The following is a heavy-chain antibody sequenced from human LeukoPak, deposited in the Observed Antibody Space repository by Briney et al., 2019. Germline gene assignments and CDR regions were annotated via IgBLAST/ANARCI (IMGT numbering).Heavy chain of an antibody. D-gene: IGHD4-11*01. CDR3: ARDRTGQQLISRKEYYYMDV. CDR1: GFTFSSYT. CDR2: ISISSSYI. V-gene: IGHV3-21*01. Sequence: GGSLRLSCAASGFTFSSYTMNWVRQAPGKGLEWVSSISISSSYIYYVDSLKGRFTISRDNAKNSLYLQMNSLRAEDTAVYYCARDRTGQQLISRKEYYYMDVWGKGTTVTISS. J-gene: IGHJ6*03.